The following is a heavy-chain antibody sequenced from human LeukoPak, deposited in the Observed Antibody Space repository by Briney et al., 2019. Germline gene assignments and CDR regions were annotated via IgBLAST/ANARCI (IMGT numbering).Heavy chain of an antibody. D-gene: IGHD2-21*02. J-gene: IGHJ3*02. V-gene: IGHV1-69*13. CDR2: IIPIVGTA. CDR1: GGTFSSYA. CDR3: ARDNFRNSGGDCYHDAFDI. Sequence: GASVKVSCKASGGTFSSYAISWVRQAPGQGLEWMGGIIPIVGTANYAQKFQGRVTITADESTSTAYMELSSLRSEDTAVYYCARDNFRNSGGDCYHDAFDIWGQGTMVTVSS.